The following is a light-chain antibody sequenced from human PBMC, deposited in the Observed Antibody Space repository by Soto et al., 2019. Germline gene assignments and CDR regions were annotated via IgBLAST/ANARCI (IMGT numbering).Light chain of an antibody. J-gene: IGKJ4*01. CDR3: HQSYSTPPT. CDR2: AAS. CDR1: QSISSY. V-gene: IGKV1-39*01. Sequence: IQMTQSPSSLSASVGDIVTITCRASQSISSYLNWYQQKPGKAPKLLIYAASSMQSAVPSRFSGSGSGTDLTLTISRLQPEDFATYYCHQSYSTPPTFGRGTKVEIK.